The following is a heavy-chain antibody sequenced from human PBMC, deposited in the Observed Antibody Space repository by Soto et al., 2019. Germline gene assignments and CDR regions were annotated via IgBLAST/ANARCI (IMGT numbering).Heavy chain of an antibody. CDR2: IIPIFGTA. CDR3: ARDNMVRGVITYYYGMDV. Sequence: SVKVSCKASGGTFSSYAISWVRQAPGQGLEWMGGIIPIFGTANYAQKFQGRVTITADESTSTADMELSSLRSEDTAVYYCARDNMVRGVITYYYGMDVWGQGTTVTVSS. CDR1: GGTFSSYA. D-gene: IGHD3-10*01. V-gene: IGHV1-69*13. J-gene: IGHJ6*02.